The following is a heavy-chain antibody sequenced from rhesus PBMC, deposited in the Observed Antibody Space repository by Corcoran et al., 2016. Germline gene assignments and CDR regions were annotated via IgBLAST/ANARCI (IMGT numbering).Heavy chain of an antibody. V-gene: IGHV4S9*01. CDR3: AKGGGNYDRFDV. CDR2: IKGNRASI. Sequence: QVQLQESGPGLVKPSETMTLTCAGAGGSISDFYYWTWIRQPPGKGLEWIGKIKGNRASIYYNPYLKSRVTISKYTSKNPFSLKLSSVTAADTAVYYCAKGGGNYDRFDVWGAGVMVTVSS. CDR1: GGSISDFYY. D-gene: IGHD1-44*01. J-gene: IGHJ5-1*01.